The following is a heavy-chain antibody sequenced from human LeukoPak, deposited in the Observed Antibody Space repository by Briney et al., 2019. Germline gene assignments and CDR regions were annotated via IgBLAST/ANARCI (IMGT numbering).Heavy chain of an antibody. CDR3: ARHIGSSSSVAYY. V-gene: IGHV4-59*08. J-gene: IGHJ4*02. Sequence: SETLSLACTVSGGSIGSYYWSWIRQPPGRGLEWIGYIYYSGSTNYNPSLKSRVTISVDTSKNQFSLKLSSVTAADTAVYYCARHIGSSSSVAYYWGQGTLVTVSS. CDR2: IYYSGST. D-gene: IGHD6-6*01. CDR1: GGSIGSYY.